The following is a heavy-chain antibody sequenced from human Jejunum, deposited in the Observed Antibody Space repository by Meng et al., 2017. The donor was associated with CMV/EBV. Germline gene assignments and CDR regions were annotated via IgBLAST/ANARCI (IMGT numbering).Heavy chain of an antibody. Sequence: SGFTFSSFAMTWGRQAPGKGLEWVAVIYSGGTTTHYADSVKGRFTISRDNSKNTLYLQMNSLRAEDTAVYYCAKDSYGDYVTNYFDYWGQGTLVTVSS. CDR1: GFTFSSFA. V-gene: IGHV3-23*03. J-gene: IGHJ4*02. CDR3: AKDSYGDYVTNYFDY. D-gene: IGHD4-17*01. CDR2: IYSGGTTT.